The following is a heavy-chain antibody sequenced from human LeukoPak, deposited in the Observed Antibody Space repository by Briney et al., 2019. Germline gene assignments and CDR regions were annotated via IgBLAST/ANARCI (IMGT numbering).Heavy chain of an antibody. V-gene: IGHV3-43D*03. D-gene: IGHD3-16*01. CDR1: GFTFNNYA. J-gene: IGHJ4*02. Sequence: GGSLRLSCAAPGFTFNNYALHWVRQAPGKGLEWVSLINWDGDYTSYVDSVKGRFTISRDNSKNSLYLQMDSLRPDDTALYYCAKDISSYGRGGFYYWGQGTLVTVSS. CDR2: INWDGDYT. CDR3: AKDISSYGRGGFYY.